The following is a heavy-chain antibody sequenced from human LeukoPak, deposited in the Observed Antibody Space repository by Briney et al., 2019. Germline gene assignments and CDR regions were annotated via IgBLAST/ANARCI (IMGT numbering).Heavy chain of an antibody. D-gene: IGHD1-14*01. CDR2: INPNSGGT. V-gene: IGHV1-2*02. CDR3: ARDGIPLRGPDKVWYWFDP. Sequence: ASVKVSCKASGYTFTGYYMHWVRQAPGQGLEWMGWINPNSGGTNYAQKFQGRVTMTRDTSISTAYMELSRLRSDDTAVYYCARDGIPLRGPDKVWYWFDPWGQGTLVTVSS. CDR1: GYTFTGYY. J-gene: IGHJ5*02.